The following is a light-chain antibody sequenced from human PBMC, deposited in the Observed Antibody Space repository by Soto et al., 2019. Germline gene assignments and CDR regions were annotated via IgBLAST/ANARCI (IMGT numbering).Light chain of an antibody. J-gene: IGLJ2*01. CDR1: SGHSSYD. CDR2: LSSDGSH. V-gene: IGLV4-69*01. Sequence: QSVLTQSPSASASLGASVKLTCTLSSGHSSYDIAWHQQQPEKGPRYLMNLSSDGSHSKGDGIPDRFSCSSSGAERYLTISSLLSEDEADYYCQTWDTGARVVFGGGTKLTVL. CDR3: QTWDTGARVV.